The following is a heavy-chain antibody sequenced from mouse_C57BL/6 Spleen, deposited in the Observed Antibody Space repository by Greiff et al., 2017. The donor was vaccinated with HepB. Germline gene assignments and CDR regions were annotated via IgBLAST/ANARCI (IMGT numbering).Heavy chain of an antibody. J-gene: IGHJ4*01. Sequence: QVQLQQSGAELVKPGASVKISCKASGYAFSSYWMNWVKQRPGKGLEWIGQIYPGDGDTNYNGKFKGKATLTADKSSSTAYMQLSSLTSEDSAVYFCARDYYGSSYDAYYAMDYWGQGTSVTVSS. D-gene: IGHD1-1*01. V-gene: IGHV1-80*01. CDR1: GYAFSSYW. CDR2: IYPGDGDT. CDR3: ARDYYGSSYDAYYAMDY.